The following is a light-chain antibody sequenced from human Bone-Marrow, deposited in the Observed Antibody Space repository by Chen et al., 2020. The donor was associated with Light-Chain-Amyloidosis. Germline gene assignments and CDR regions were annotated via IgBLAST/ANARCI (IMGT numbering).Light chain of an antibody. CDR3: QQYDSYPVT. CDR1: ETIKSW. CDR2: RSS. V-gene: IGKV1-5*03. Sequence: DIQMTQFPSTLSTSVGDRVIITCRASETIKSWLAWHQQRPGKAPKVLIYRSSTLESGVPSRFSGSASETEFTLTISSLQPEDFATYYCQQYDSYPVTFGGGTKVEIK. J-gene: IGKJ4*01.